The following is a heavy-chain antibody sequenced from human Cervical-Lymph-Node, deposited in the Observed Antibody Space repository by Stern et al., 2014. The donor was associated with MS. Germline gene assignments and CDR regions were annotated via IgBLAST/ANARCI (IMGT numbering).Heavy chain of an antibody. CDR3: AKGDYYDSSVYGAFDI. D-gene: IGHD3-22*01. Sequence: VQLVEAGGGVVQPGRSLRLSCAASGFTFSSYGMHWVRQAAGKGVVWVAVISYDGSNKYYADSVKVRFTISRDNSKNTLYLQMNSLRAEDTAVYYCAKGDYYDSSVYGAFDIWGQGTMVTVSS. V-gene: IGHV3-30*18. CDR1: GFTFSSYG. J-gene: IGHJ3*02. CDR2: ISYDGSNK.